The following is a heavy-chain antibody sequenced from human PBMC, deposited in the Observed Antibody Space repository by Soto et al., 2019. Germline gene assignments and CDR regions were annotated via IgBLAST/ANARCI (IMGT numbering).Heavy chain of an antibody. CDR2: IYYSGST. CDR3: ATREGEACSGGSCYEFDY. Sequence: QLLESGPGLVKPSETLSLTCTVSGGSISSSSYYWGWIRQPPGKGLEWIGSIYYSGSTYYNPSLKSRVTISVDTSKNQFSLKLSSVTAADTAVYYCATREGEACSGGSCYEFDYWGQGTLVTVSS. CDR1: GGSISSSSYY. V-gene: IGHV4-39*01. D-gene: IGHD2-15*01. J-gene: IGHJ4*02.